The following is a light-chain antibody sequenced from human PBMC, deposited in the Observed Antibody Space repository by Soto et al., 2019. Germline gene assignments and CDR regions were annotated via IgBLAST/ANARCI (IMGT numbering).Light chain of an antibody. Sequence: VLTQPPSASGTPGQRVTISCSGSSSNIGSNTVNWYQQLPGTAPKLLIYSNNQRPSGVPDRFSGSKSGTSASLAISGLQSEDEADYYCAAWDDSLNVVFGGGTKLTVL. CDR2: SNN. V-gene: IGLV1-44*01. CDR3: AAWDDSLNVV. CDR1: SSNIGSNT. J-gene: IGLJ2*01.